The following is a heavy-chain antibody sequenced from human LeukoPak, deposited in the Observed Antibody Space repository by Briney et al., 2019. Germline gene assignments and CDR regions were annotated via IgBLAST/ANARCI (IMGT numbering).Heavy chain of an antibody. V-gene: IGHV4-4*02. CDR3: ARALNPYYYDSSGYHIDY. D-gene: IGHD3-22*01. J-gene: IGHJ4*02. CDR1: GGSISSSHW. CDR2: IYHSGST. Sequence: SETLSLTCAVSGGSISSSHWWSWVRQPPGKGLEWIGEIYHSGSTNYNPSLKSRVTISVDKSKNQFSLKLSSVTAADTAVYYCARALNPYYYDSSGYHIDYWGQGTLVTVSS.